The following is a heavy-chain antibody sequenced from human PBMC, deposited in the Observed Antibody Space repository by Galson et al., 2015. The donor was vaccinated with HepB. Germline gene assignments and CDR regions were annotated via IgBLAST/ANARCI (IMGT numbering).Heavy chain of an antibody. Sequence: SLRLSCAASGFTLSSYWMHWVRQAPGKGLVWVSRINGDGSDTSYADFVKGRITISRDNAKNTVYLHMNSLRAEDTAIYYCTRGGTGYGNFEYWGQGTLVTVPS. CDR2: INGDGSDT. CDR1: GFTLSSYW. J-gene: IGHJ4*02. CDR3: TRGGTGYGNFEY. V-gene: IGHV3-74*01. D-gene: IGHD3-16*01.